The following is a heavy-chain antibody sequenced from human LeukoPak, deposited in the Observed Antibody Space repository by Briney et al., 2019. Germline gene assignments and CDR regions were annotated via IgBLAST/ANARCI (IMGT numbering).Heavy chain of an antibody. D-gene: IGHD6-13*01. CDR2: FDPEDGET. V-gene: IGHV1-24*01. J-gene: IGHJ4*02. Sequence: ASVKVSCKVSGSTLTELSMHWVRQAPGKGLEWMGGFDPEDGETIYAQKFQGRVTMTEDTSTDTAYMELSSLRSEDTAVYYCATGKGAAGTFDYWGQGTLVTVSS. CDR1: GSTLTELS. CDR3: ATGKGAAGTFDY.